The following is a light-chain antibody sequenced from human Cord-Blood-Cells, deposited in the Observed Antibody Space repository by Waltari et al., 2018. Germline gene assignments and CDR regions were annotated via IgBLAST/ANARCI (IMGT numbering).Light chain of an antibody. CDR3: CSYAGSSTWV. CDR2: EGS. CDR1: RSDVGSYNL. V-gene: IGLV2-23*01. Sequence: QSALTQPASVSGSPGQSITISCTGTRSDVGSYNLASWYQQHPGKAPKLMIYEGSKRPSGVSNRFSGSKSGNTASLTISGLQAEDEADYYCCSYAGSSTWVFGGGTKLTVL. J-gene: IGLJ3*02.